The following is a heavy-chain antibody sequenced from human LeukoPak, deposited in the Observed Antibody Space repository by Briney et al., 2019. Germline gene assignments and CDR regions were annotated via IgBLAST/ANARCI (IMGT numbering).Heavy chain of an antibody. J-gene: IGHJ6*03. CDR1: GGSISSYY. V-gene: IGHV4-59*01. Sequence: TSETLSLTCTVSGGSISSYYWSWIRQPPGKGLEWIGYISYSGSTNYNPSLKSRVTISVDTSKNQFSLKLSSVTAADTAVYYCAREYSRSIGDYYHYYMDVWGKGTTVTVSS. D-gene: IGHD6-6*01. CDR2: ISYSGST. CDR3: AREYSRSIGDYYHYYMDV.